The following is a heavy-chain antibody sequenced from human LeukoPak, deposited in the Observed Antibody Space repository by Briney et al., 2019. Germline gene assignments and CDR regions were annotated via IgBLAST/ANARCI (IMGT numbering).Heavy chain of an antibody. CDR3: ARDLTGDRGYFDY. D-gene: IGHD7-27*01. V-gene: IGHV3-53*01. CDR2: IYSGGST. Sequence: AGGSLRLSCAASGFTVSSNYMSWVRQAPGKGLEWVSVIYSGGSTYYADSVKGRFTISRDNSKNTLYLQMNSLRAEDTAVYYCARDLTGDRGYFDYWGQGTLVTVSS. CDR1: GFTVSSNY. J-gene: IGHJ4*02.